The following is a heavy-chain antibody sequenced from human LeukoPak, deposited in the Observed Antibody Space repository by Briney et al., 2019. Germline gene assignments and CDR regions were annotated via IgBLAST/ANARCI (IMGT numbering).Heavy chain of an antibody. CDR3: ARDLALHDTSFVFDM. J-gene: IGHJ3*02. CDR2: INPKSGVT. CDR1: RDTFTDHY. Sequence: ASVKVSCKASRDTFTDHYLHWVRQAPGQGPEWMGWINPKSGVTISAQNLQGRVTMTRDTSPSTAYMELRRLRSDDTAVYYCARDLALHDTSFVFDMWGQGTMVTVSS. D-gene: IGHD3-9*01. V-gene: IGHV1-2*02.